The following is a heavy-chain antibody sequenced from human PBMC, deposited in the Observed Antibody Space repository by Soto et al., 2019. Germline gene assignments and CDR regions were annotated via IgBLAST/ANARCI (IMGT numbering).Heavy chain of an antibody. CDR1: GFTFSSYG. Sequence: GGSLRLSCAASGFTFSSYGMHWVRQAPGKGLEWVAVIWYDGSNKYYADSVKGRFTISRDNSKSTLYLDMNGLRTEDTAVYYCVRDLCGYNSMHISNGLDVRAQGTKVTVSS. CDR2: IWYDGSNK. V-gene: IGHV3-33*01. CDR3: VRDLCGYNSMHISNGLDV. J-gene: IGHJ6*02. D-gene: IGHD1-20*01.